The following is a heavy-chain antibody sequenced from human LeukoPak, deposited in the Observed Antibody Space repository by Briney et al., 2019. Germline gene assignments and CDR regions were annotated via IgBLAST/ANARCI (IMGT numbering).Heavy chain of an antibody. J-gene: IGHJ4*02. CDR1: GYTLTELS. Sequence: ASVKVSCKVSGYTLTELSMHWVRQAPGKGLEWMGGFDPEDGETIYAQKFQGRVTMTEDTSTDTVYMELSSLRSEDTAVYYCATDVRGYYDSSGYYSFDYWGQGTLVTVSS. V-gene: IGHV1-24*01. CDR3: ATDVRGYYDSSGYYSFDY. D-gene: IGHD3-22*01. CDR2: FDPEDGET.